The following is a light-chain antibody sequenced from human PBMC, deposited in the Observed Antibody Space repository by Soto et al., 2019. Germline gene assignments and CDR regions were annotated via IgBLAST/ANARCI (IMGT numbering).Light chain of an antibody. CDR2: RNN. CDR1: TSNIGSNY. Sequence: QSVLTQPPSASVTPGQGVTISCSGSTSNIGSNYVYWYQQLPGTAPKLLIYRNNQRPSGVPDRFSGSKSGTSASLAISGLRSDDAADYFCATWDDSLNGFYVFGNGTKV. J-gene: IGLJ1*01. V-gene: IGLV1-47*01. CDR3: ATWDDSLNGFYV.